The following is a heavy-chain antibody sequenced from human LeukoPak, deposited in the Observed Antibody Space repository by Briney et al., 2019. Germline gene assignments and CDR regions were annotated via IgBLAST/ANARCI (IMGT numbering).Heavy chain of an antibody. D-gene: IGHD3-10*01. Sequence: ASVKVSCKASGYTFTSYGISWVRQAPGQGLEWMGWISAYNGNTNYAQKLQGRVTMTTDTFTSTAYMELRSLRSDATAVYYCARAGELLWFGELSPNFDYWGQGTLVTVSS. J-gene: IGHJ4*02. CDR1: GYTFTSYG. V-gene: IGHV1-18*01. CDR3: ARAGELLWFGELSPNFDY. CDR2: ISAYNGNT.